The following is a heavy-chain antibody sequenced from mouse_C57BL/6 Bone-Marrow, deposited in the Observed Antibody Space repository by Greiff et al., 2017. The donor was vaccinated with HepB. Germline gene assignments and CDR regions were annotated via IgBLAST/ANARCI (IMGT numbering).Heavy chain of an antibody. Sequence: EVQLQQSGPELVKPGASVKISCKASGYTFTDYYMNWVKQSHGKSLEWIGDINPNNGGTSYNQKFKGKATLTVDKSSSTAYMELRSLTSEDSAVYYCARHYGGYAMDYWGQGTSVTVSS. CDR2: INPNNGGT. D-gene: IGHD1-2*01. CDR3: ARHYGGYAMDY. V-gene: IGHV1-26*01. J-gene: IGHJ4*01. CDR1: GYTFTDYY.